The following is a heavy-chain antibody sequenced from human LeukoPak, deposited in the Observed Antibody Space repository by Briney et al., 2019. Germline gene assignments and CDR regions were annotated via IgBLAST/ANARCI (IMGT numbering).Heavy chain of an antibody. V-gene: IGHV3-48*02. D-gene: IGHD2/OR15-2a*01. CDR1: GFTFSGYS. J-gene: IGHJ3*02. Sequence: SGGSLRLSCAASGFTFSGYSMNWVRQAPGKGLERVSYISSSSSTTYYADSVKGRFTISRDNARNSLYLQMNSLRDEDTAVYYCVRESTYAFHIWGQGTMVTVSS. CDR2: ISSSSSTT. CDR3: VRESTYAFHI.